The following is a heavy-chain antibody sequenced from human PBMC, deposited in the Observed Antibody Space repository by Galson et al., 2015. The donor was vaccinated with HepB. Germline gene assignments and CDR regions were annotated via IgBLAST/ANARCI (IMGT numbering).Heavy chain of an antibody. D-gene: IGHD2-15*01. J-gene: IGHJ4*02. CDR1: GFTFSSYA. CDR3: ARDRVAALGYCSGGSCYPDY. V-gene: IGHV3-30-3*01. CDR2: ISYDGSNK. Sequence: SLRLSCAASGFTFSSYAMHWVRQAPGKGLEWVAVISYDGSNKYYADSVKGRFTISRDNSKNTLFLQMNSLRAEDTAVYYCARDRVAALGYCSGGSCYPDYWGQGTLVTVSS.